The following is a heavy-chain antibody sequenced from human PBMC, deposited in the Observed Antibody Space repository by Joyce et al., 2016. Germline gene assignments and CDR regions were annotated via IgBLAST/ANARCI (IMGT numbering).Heavy chain of an antibody. J-gene: IGHJ5*02. CDR2: INTDGSST. D-gene: IGHD6-6*01. V-gene: IGHV3-74*01. Sequence: EVQLVESGGGLVQPGGSLRLSCAASGFSFSGYWIHWVRQAPGKGLVCVARINTDGSSTRFADSVKGRFTISRGNAKNTLYLQMNSLRAEDTAVYYCVRGISARPGGPNWFDPWGQGTLVTVSS. CDR1: GFSFSGYW. CDR3: VRGISARPGGPNWFDP.